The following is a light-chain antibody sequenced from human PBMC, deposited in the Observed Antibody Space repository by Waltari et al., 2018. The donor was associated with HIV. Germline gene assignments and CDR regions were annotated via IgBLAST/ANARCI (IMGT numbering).Light chain of an antibody. J-gene: IGLJ3*02. CDR2: DNN. Sequence: QSVLTQPPSVSAAPGQTVTISGSGSTPNIGHNYVSWYQQIPETAPKLIIYDNNKRPSGIPDRFSGSKSGTSATLAITGLQTGDEADYFCGTWDSSVSAGVFGGGTKLTVL. V-gene: IGLV1-51*01. CDR1: TPNIGHNY. CDR3: GTWDSSVSAGV.